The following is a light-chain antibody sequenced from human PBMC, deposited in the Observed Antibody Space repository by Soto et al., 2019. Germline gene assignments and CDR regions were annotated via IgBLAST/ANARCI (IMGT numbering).Light chain of an antibody. Sequence: EIVLTQSPGTPSLSPGERATLSCRASQSVSNNYLAWYQQKPGQAPRLLIYGASNRATGIPDRFSGSGSGTDFTLTFSSLEPEDFAVYYCQQYSNWPITFGQGTRLEIK. CDR3: QQYSNWPIT. CDR2: GAS. V-gene: IGKV3D-20*02. J-gene: IGKJ5*01. CDR1: QSVSNNY.